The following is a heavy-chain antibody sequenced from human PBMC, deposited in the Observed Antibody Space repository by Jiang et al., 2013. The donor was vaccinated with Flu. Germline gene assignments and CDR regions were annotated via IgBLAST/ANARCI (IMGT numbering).Heavy chain of an antibody. J-gene: IGHJ3*02. D-gene: IGHD5-24*01. CDR1: GGSISNNY. V-gene: IGHV4-59*06. CDR2: IYYSGKS. CDR3: ARGGRGAVDI. Sequence: GPGLVKPSETLSLTCTVSGGSISNNYWTWIRQPPGKGLEWIGYIYYSGKSYSNPSLQSRAIITLDTSKNHFSLTLNSVTAADTAVYYCARGGRGAVDIWGQGTMVTVSS.